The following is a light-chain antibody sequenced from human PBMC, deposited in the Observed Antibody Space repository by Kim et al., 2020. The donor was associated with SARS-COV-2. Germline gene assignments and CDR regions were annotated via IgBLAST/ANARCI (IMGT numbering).Light chain of an antibody. V-gene: IGKV3-15*01. Sequence: VAPGERATLSCKASRGVVSSLAWYQQKRGQAPRLLIYGASTRAADIPARFSGSGSETAFTLTISSLQSEDFAVYYCLQYNNWPRTFGQGTKVDIK. J-gene: IGKJ1*01. CDR3: LQYNNWPRT. CDR1: RGVVSS. CDR2: GAS.